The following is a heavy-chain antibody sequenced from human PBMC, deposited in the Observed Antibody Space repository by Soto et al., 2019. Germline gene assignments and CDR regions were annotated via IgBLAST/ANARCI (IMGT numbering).Heavy chain of an antibody. J-gene: IGHJ6*03. CDR1: GFTFSSYA. CDR3: ARHEGGRCSSTSCYEGYYYYYYMDV. V-gene: IGHV3-23*01. Sequence: EVQLLESGGGLVQPGGSLRLSCAASGFTFSSYAMSWVRQAPGKGLEWVSAISGSGGSTYYADSVKGRFTISRDNSKNTLYRQMNSLRAEDTAVYYCARHEGGRCSSTSCYEGYYYYYYMDVWGKGTTVTVSS. CDR2: ISGSGGST. D-gene: IGHD2-2*01.